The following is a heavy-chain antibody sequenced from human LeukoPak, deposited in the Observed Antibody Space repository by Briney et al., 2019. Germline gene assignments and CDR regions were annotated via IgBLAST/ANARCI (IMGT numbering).Heavy chain of an antibody. J-gene: IGHJ4*02. D-gene: IGHD3-22*01. CDR3: ARVWDYYDSSGYLDY. Sequence: ASVKVSCKASGFSLSSYGITWVRQAPGQGLEWMGWINTNTGNPTYAQGFTGRFVFSLDTSVSTAYLQISSLKAEDTAVYYCARVWDYYDSSGYLDYWGQGTLVTVSS. CDR2: INTNTGNP. CDR1: GFSLSSYG. V-gene: IGHV7-4-1*02.